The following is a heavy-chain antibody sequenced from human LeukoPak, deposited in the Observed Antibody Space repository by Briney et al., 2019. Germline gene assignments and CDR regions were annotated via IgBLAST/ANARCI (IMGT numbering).Heavy chain of an antibody. CDR3: ARDSIYSSGYYFN. CDR1: GFSFSGFSFSNSY. Sequence: GGSLRLSCVVSGFSFSGFSFSNSYMTWIRQTPGKGLESLAYISGSGRDIYYADSVKGRFTISRDNAKNSLYLQMNSLRAEDTAVYYCARDSIYSSGYYFNWGQGTLVTVSS. CDR2: ISGSGRDI. V-gene: IGHV3-11*04. J-gene: IGHJ4*02. D-gene: IGHD3-22*01.